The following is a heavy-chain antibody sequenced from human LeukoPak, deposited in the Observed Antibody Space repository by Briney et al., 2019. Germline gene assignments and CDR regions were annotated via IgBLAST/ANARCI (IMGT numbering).Heavy chain of an antibody. CDR3: GRGRANYYYYGMDV. CDR1: AGSISSGGYS. J-gene: IGHJ6*04. D-gene: IGHD1-26*01. CDR2: IYNSGST. Sequence: SETLSLTCAVSAGSISSGGYSWSWLRQPPGRGLEWIGYIYNSGSTYYNPSLKSRVTISVARSKNQCSLKLSSVTAADTAVYYWGRGRANYYYYGMDVWGKGTTVTVSS. V-gene: IGHV4-30-2*01.